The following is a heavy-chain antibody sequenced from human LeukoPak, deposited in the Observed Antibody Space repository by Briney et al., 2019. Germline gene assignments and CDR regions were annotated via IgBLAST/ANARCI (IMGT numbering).Heavy chain of an antibody. CDR3: ARVREGGDAFDI. D-gene: IGHD2-15*01. J-gene: IGHJ3*02. CDR2: FYTSGST. CDR1: GGSISSGSYY. V-gene: IGHV4-61*02. Sequence: SETLSLTCTVSGGSISSGSYYWNWIRQPAGKGLEWIGRFYTSGSTDYNPSLKSRVTISVDTSKNQFSLKLSSVTAADTAVYYCARVREGGDAFDIWGQGTMVTVSS.